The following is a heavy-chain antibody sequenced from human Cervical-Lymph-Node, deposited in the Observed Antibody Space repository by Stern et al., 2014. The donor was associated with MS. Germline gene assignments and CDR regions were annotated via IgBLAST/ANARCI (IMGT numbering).Heavy chain of an antibody. CDR3: ARENSGGD. Sequence: DQLVESGGGVVQPGRSLRLSCAASGFTFSSYGMHWVRKAPGKGLAWVAVIWPDGNNKYYVDSVGGRFTTSRSNSKKKLVLQMNSLRAEGTAVYYCARENSGGDWGQGTLVTVSS. D-gene: IGHD6-19*01. V-gene: IGHV3-33*01. J-gene: IGHJ4*02. CDR2: IWPDGNNK. CDR1: GFTFSSYG.